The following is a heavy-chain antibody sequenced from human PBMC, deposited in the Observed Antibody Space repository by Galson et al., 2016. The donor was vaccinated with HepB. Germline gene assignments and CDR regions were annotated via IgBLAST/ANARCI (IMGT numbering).Heavy chain of an antibody. Sequence: SVKVSCKASGGTFSGYAISWVRQAPGQGLEWMGGTIPIFGTANYAQKFQGRVTITADESTSTAYMELSSLRSEDTAVYYCARDHGDSNYVAGYWGQGTLVTVSS. D-gene: IGHD4-11*01. CDR2: TIPIFGTA. J-gene: IGHJ4*02. CDR1: GGTFSGYA. CDR3: ARDHGDSNYVAGY. V-gene: IGHV1-69*13.